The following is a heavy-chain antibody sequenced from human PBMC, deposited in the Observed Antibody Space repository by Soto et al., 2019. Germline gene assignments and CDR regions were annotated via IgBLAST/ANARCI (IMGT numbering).Heavy chain of an antibody. CDR1: GGSFSGYY. Sequence: PSETLSLTCAVYGGSFSGYYWSWIRQPPGKGLEWIGEINHSGSTNYNPSLKSRVTISIDTSNNQFSLKLASVTAADAAVYYCTRARYGDHFDSWGQGTLVTVSS. CDR3: TRARYGDHFDS. V-gene: IGHV4-34*01. D-gene: IGHD4-17*01. J-gene: IGHJ4*02. CDR2: INHSGST.